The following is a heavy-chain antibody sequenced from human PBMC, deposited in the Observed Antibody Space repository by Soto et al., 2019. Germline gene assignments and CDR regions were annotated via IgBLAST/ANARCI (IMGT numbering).Heavy chain of an antibody. V-gene: IGHV1-18*01. CDR1: GYTFTSYG. J-gene: IGHJ6*02. D-gene: IGHD4-17*01. CDR2: ISAYNGNT. Sequence: QVQLVQSGAEVKKPGASVKVSCKASGYTFTSYGITWVRQAPGQGLEWMGWISAYNGNTNYAQKLQGRVTMTTDTSTSTAYMELRSLRSDDTAVYYCARYHGDYYYYYGMDVWGQGTTVTVSS. CDR3: ARYHGDYYYYYGMDV.